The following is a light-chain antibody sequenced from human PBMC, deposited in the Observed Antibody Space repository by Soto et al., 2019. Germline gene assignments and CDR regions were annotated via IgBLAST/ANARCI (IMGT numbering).Light chain of an antibody. CDR1: QDINTY. J-gene: IGKJ5*01. Sequence: DLQLTQSPSFLSASVGDRVTITCRASQDINTYLAWYQQKQGKAPKLLIFAASTLQNGVPSRFSGSGSGTEFTVTITSLQPEDFATYYCQQRKSYPITFGQGTRLEMK. CDR3: QQRKSYPIT. V-gene: IGKV1-9*01. CDR2: AAS.